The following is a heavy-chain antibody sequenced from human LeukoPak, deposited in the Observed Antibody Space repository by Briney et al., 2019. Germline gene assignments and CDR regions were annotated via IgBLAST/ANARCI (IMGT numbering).Heavy chain of an antibody. CDR2: IYTSGST. D-gene: IGHD3-3*01. J-gene: IGHJ4*02. CDR1: GGSISSYY. Sequence: SETLSLTCTVSGGSISSYYWSWIRQPAGKGLEWIGRIYTSGSTNYNPSLKSRVTMSVDTSKNQFSLKLSSVTAADMAVYYCARANHDFWSGYYNFDYWGQGTLVTVSS. CDR3: ARANHDFWSGYYNFDY. V-gene: IGHV4-4*07.